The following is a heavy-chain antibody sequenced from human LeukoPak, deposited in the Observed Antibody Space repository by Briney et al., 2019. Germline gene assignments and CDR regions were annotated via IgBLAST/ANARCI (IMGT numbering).Heavy chain of an antibody. CDR2: ISYSGST. Sequence: PSETLSLTCTVSGGSISSGTYYWHWIRQPPGKGLEWIGSISYSGSTNYNPSLKSRVTMSVDTSKNQFSLNLTSVTAADTAVYYCARRGTTVVVDYWGQGTLVIVSS. V-gene: IGHV4-39*01. J-gene: IGHJ4*02. CDR3: ARRGTTVVVDY. D-gene: IGHD1-7*01. CDR1: GGSISSGTYY.